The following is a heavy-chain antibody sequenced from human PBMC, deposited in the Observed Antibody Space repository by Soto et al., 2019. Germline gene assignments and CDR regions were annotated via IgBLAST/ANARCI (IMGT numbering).Heavy chain of an antibody. CDR3: ASDFRTRGWFRQAGNFAMDV. V-gene: IGHV1-2*02. Sequence: ASVKVSCKASGYPYTNSYMHWVRLAPGQGLEWMGWIHPNTGGTNYAQKFQGRVTMTRDTSVSTVYMELNRLTSDDTAIYFCASDFRTRGWFRQAGNFAMDVWGQGTTVTVSS. J-gene: IGHJ6*02. CDR1: GYPYTNSY. D-gene: IGHD6-19*01. CDR2: IHPNTGGT.